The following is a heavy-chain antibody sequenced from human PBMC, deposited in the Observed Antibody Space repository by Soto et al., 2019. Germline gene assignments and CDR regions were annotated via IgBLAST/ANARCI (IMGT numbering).Heavy chain of an antibody. CDR3: ARPLWFGAGTMDV. CDR2: IYYSGCT. J-gene: IGHJ6*02. D-gene: IGHD3-10*01. Sequence: SETLSLTGSVFGGAISSSSYYWGWIRQPPGKGLEWIGSIYYSGCTYYNPSLKSRVTISVDTSKNQFSLRLSSVTAADTAVYYCARPLWFGAGTMDVWGQGTTVTVSS. CDR1: GGAISSSSYY. V-gene: IGHV4-39*01.